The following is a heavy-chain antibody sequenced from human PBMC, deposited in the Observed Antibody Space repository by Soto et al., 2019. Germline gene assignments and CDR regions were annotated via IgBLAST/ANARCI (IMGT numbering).Heavy chain of an antibody. Sequence: SETLSLTCTFSGFYISSYYWSWIRQPPGKGLEWIGSIYYSGSTYYNPSLKSRVTISVDTSKNHFSLKLTSVTAADTAVYYCARPGGSGWFYFDSWGQGSQVTVSS. V-gene: IGHV4-39*02. D-gene: IGHD6-13*01. CDR3: ARPGGSGWFYFDS. J-gene: IGHJ4*02. CDR1: GFYISSYY. CDR2: IYYSGST.